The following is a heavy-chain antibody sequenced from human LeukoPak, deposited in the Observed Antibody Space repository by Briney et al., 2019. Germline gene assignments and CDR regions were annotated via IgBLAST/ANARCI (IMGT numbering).Heavy chain of an antibody. CDR1: GFTFSHYA. CDR2: ISHDGRNE. D-gene: IGHD2-2*02. J-gene: IGHJ4*02. Sequence: GRSLRLSCAASGFTFSHYAMHWVRQAPGKGLEWVAVISHDGRNEYYADSVKGRFTISRDNFKNTVYLQMNSLRAEDAAVYYCARDSPERDVVVVPSTIRGGIDYWGQGILVTVSS. V-gene: IGHV3-30*04. CDR3: ARDSPERDVVVVPSTIRGGIDY.